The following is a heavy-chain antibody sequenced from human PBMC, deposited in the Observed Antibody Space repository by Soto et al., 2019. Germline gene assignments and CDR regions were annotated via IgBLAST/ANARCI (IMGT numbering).Heavy chain of an antibody. CDR1: GFNFGDYT. D-gene: IGHD6-19*01. V-gene: IGHV3-23*02. CDR2: ISGGGGNS. CDR3: AKETFGVGWTLDF. Sequence: QLLESGGGLVQPGGSRRLSCAASGFNFGDYTMTWVRQAPGKGLVWISTISGGGGNSYYVDVVKGRFTITRDNSKNTVYLQMNSLKGEDTALYYCAKETFGVGWTLDFWGQGTLVTVSS. J-gene: IGHJ4*02.